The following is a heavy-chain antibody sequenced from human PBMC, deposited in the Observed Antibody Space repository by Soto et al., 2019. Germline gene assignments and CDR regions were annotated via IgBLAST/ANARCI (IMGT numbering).Heavy chain of an antibody. V-gene: IGHV1-69*13. CDR3: ARTYYDFWSGYPPDYYYYGMDV. Sequence: SAKVSCKDSGGTFSSYAISWVRQENEQGLEWMGGIIPIFGTANYAQKFQGRVTITADESTSTAYMELSSLRSEDTAVYYCARTYYDFWSGYPPDYYYYGMDVWGQGTTVTVSS. CDR2: IIPIFGTA. D-gene: IGHD3-3*01. J-gene: IGHJ6*02. CDR1: GGTFSSYA.